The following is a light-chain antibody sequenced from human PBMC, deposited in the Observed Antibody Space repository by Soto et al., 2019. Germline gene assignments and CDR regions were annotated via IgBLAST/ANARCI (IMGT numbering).Light chain of an antibody. J-gene: IGKJ1*01. CDR2: GAS. CDR1: QTVSNNY. Sequence: EIVLTQSPGTLSLSPGERATLSCRASQTVSNNYLAWYQQKPGQAPRLLIYGASSRATSIPDRFSGSGSGTDFTLTISRLESEDFAVYYCQQYGSSPWTFGQGTKVDIK. CDR3: QQYGSSPWT. V-gene: IGKV3-20*01.